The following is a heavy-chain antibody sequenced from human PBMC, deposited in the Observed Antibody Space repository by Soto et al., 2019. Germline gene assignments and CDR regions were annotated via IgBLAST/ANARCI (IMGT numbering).Heavy chain of an antibody. CDR3: VRGDNWNDEASDY. V-gene: IGHV3-33*08. Sequence: PGGSLRLSCAASGFTFSSYAMHWVRQAPGKGLEWVAVIWSDGNNRYYADSVKGRFTISRDNSKNTLYLQMNSLRAEDTAVYYCVRGDNWNDEASDYWGQGTLVTVPS. J-gene: IGHJ4*02. D-gene: IGHD1-1*01. CDR2: IWSDGNNR. CDR1: GFTFSSYA.